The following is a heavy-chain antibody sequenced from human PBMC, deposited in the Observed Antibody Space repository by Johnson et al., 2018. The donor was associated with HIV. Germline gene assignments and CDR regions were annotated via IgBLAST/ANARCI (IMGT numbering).Heavy chain of an antibody. CDR3: VRRHYYDSSGYLDAFDI. CDR2: INWNGYST. Sequence: VQLVESGGVVVRPGGSLRLSCAASGFTFDDFAMSWVRQVPGKGLEWVSGINWNGYSTGHADSVKGRFTISRDNAKNSLYLQMNSLRAEDTALYYCVRRHYYDSSGYLDAFDIWGQGTMVTVSS. J-gene: IGHJ3*02. V-gene: IGHV3-20*04. CDR1: GFTFDDFA. D-gene: IGHD3-22*01.